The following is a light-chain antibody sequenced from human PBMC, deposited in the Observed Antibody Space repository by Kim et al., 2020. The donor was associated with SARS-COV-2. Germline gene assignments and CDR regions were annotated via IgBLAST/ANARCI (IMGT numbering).Light chain of an antibody. CDR1: QNVNYN. Sequence: SVCPGESAPLSCRTRQNVNYNLAWYQQKLGQPPRLLIYGASTRATAIPARFSGSGSETEFTLTITSLQSEDFAVYYCQQYSNWPRTFGQGTKLEI. V-gene: IGKV3-15*01. CDR2: GAS. J-gene: IGKJ2*01. CDR3: QQYSNWPRT.